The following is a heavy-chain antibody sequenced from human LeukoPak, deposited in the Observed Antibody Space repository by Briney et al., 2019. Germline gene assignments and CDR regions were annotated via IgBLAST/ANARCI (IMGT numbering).Heavy chain of an antibody. CDR1: GFTFSDHF. J-gene: IGHJ4*02. D-gene: IGHD2-21*02. Sequence: GGSLRLSCAASGFTFSDHFMSWIRQSPGKGLEWVAYISSGGSPMYYVDSVKGRFTISRDNAKNSLYLQMNSLRVEDTAMYYCARDGLRRPPTPYCGGDCPLDYWGQGTLVSVSS. V-gene: IGHV3-11*01. CDR2: ISSGGSPM. CDR3: ARDGLRRPPTPYCGGDCPLDY.